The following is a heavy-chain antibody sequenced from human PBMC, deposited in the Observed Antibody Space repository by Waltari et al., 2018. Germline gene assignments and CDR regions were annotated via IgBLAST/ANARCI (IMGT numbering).Heavy chain of an antibody. Sequence: QVQLVQSGAEVKEPGASVKVSCRTSGYSFSTYGIAWVRQAPGQGLQWMGWVSAYNGNTDDARNVRDRVKMTADISTSTVYMELKSLRIDDTAVYYCARDGQAQADYWGQGTPVTVSS. V-gene: IGHV1-18*01. J-gene: IGHJ4*02. CDR3: ARDGQAQADY. CDR1: GYSFSTYG. CDR2: VSAYNGNT.